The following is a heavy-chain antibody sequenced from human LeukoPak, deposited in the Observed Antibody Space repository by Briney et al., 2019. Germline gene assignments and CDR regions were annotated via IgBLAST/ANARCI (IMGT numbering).Heavy chain of an antibody. CDR2: ISSSSSTI. CDR3: ARDWKRNYPGGYSSGWAFDY. CDR1: GFTFSSYV. V-gene: IGHV3-48*04. J-gene: IGHJ4*02. Sequence: PGGSLRLSCAASGFTFSSYVMNWVRQAPGKGLEWVSYISSSSSTIYYADSVKGRFTISRDNAKNSLYLQMNSLRAEDTAVYYCARDWKRNYPGGYSSGWAFDYWGQGTLATVSS. D-gene: IGHD6-19*01.